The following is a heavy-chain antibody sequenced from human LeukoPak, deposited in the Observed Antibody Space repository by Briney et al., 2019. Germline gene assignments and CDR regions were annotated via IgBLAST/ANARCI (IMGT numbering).Heavy chain of an antibody. D-gene: IGHD2-15*01. CDR3: AREPVTTGGYYYYYYMDV. V-gene: IGHV4-4*07. CDR1: GGSISSYY. Sequence: SETLSLTCTVSGGSISSYYWSWIRQPAGKGLEWIGRIYTSGSTHYNPSLKSRVTMSVDTSKNQFSLKLSSVTAADTAVYYCAREPVTTGGYYYYYYMDVWGKGTTVTISS. J-gene: IGHJ6*03. CDR2: IYTSGST.